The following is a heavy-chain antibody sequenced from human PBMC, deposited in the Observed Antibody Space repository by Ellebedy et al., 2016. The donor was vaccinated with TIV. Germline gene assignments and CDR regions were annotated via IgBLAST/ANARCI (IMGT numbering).Heavy chain of an antibody. CDR1: GHSINSFNYS. Sequence: SETLSLTXTVFGHSINSFNYSWDWIRQAPDKGLDWVGGIDSGGSPYYNPSLKSRVSTSINTSRNQFSLRLTSVTAADTAVYYCARHLSSGWPHYYSYGMDVWGPGTTVTVSS. J-gene: IGHJ6*02. V-gene: IGHV4-39*01. CDR3: ARHLSSGWPHYYSYGMDV. D-gene: IGHD6-19*01. CDR2: IDSGGSP.